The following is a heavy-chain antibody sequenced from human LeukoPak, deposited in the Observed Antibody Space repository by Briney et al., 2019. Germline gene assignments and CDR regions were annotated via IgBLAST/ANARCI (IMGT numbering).Heavy chain of an antibody. D-gene: IGHD6-19*01. CDR2: ILYGGSHK. J-gene: IGHJ5*02. V-gene: IGHV3-33*03. CDR3: ATAGQYRFDN. CDR1: GFTFSSYG. Sequence: PGGSLRLSCAASGFTFSSYGMHWLRQAPGKGLEWLAGILYGGSHKFHVDSLKGRFTISRDNAKNTLYLQMNSLTDDDTAVYYCATAGQYRFDNWGQGTLVTVSS.